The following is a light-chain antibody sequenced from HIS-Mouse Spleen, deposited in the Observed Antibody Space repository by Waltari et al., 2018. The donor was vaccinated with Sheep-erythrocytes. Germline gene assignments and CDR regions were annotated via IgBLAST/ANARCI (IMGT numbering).Light chain of an antibody. Sequence: QSALTQPRSVSGSPGQSVTISCTVTSSDVGGYNYVSWYQQHPGKAPKLMIYDVSKRPSGVPDRVSGSKSGNTASLTISGLQAEDEADYYCCSYAGSYNHVFATGTKVTVL. CDR2: DVS. CDR1: SSDVGGYNY. V-gene: IGLV2-11*01. CDR3: CSYAGSYNHV. J-gene: IGLJ1*01.